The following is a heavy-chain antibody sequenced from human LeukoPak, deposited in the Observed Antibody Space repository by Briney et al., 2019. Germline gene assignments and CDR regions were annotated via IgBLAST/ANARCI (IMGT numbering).Heavy chain of an antibody. V-gene: IGHV4-34*01. D-gene: IGHD6-6*01. Sequence: PSETLSLTCAVYGGSFSGYYWSWIRQPPGKGLEWIGEINHSGSTNYNPSLKSRVTISVDTSKNQFSLKLSSVTAADTAVYYCARGVPSDPWGQGTLVTVSS. CDR2: INHSGST. CDR3: ARGVPSDP. CDR1: GGSFSGYY. J-gene: IGHJ5*02.